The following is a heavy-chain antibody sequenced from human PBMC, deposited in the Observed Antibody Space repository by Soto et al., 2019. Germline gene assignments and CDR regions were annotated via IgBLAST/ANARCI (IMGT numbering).Heavy chain of an antibody. CDR3: AGDWGQNSGYV. Sequence: ASVKVSCKASGYSFTTYGISWVRQAPGQGLERMGWISGYNGNTNYAQSLQGRVTMTTDTSTSTVYMELRSLRSDETAVYYCAGDWGQNSGYVWGQGTLVTVSS. J-gene: IGHJ4*02. V-gene: IGHV1-18*01. D-gene: IGHD5-12*01. CDR2: ISGYNGNT. CDR1: GYSFTTYG.